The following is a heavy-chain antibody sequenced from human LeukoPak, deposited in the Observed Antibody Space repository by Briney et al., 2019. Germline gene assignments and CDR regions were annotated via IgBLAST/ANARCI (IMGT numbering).Heavy chain of an antibody. CDR3: ARKGGNMASYRHFDY. Sequence: GGSLRLSCVATGFTFSTYVMHWVRQAPGKGLEWVAVISSDGSAKLYADSVKGRFTISRDIYKDTLYLQMNSLRADDTALYYCARKGGNMASYRHFDYWGQGTLVTVSS. J-gene: IGHJ4*02. D-gene: IGHD2/OR15-2a*01. CDR1: GFTFSTYV. V-gene: IGHV3-30*04. CDR2: ISSDGSAK.